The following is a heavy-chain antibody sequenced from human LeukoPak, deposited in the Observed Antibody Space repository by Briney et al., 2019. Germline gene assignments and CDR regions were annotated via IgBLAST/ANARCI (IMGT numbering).Heavy chain of an antibody. Sequence: GGSLRLSCAASGFTFSSYSMNWVRQAPGKGLEWVSSISSSSSYIYYADSVKGRFTISRDNAKNSLYLQMNSLRAEDMALYYCAKGEGELVEGIDYWGQGTLVTVSS. CDR3: AKGEGELVEGIDY. D-gene: IGHD6-13*01. J-gene: IGHJ4*02. CDR2: ISSSSSYI. V-gene: IGHV3-21*04. CDR1: GFTFSSYS.